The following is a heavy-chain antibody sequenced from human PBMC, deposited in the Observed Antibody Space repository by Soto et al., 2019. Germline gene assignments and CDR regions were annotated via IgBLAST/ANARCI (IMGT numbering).Heavy chain of an antibody. CDR1: GGSISSYY. V-gene: IGHV4-59*01. J-gene: IGHJ4*02. D-gene: IGHD3-9*01. Sequence: SETLSLTCTVSGGSISSYYWSWIRQPPGKGLEWIGYIYYSGSTNYNPSLKSRVTISVDTSKNQFSLKLSSVTAADTAVYYCARASLRYFDWFDYWGQGTLVTVSS. CDR2: IYYSGST. CDR3: ARASLRYFDWFDY.